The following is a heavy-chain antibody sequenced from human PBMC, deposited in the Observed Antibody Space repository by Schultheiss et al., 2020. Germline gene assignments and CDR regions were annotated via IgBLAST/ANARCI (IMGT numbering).Heavy chain of an antibody. CDR3: ARDMNDFWSGYDAFDI. V-gene: IGHV4-34*01. J-gene: IGHJ3*02. CDR1: GGSFSGYY. D-gene: IGHD3-3*01. CDR2: INHSGST. Sequence: SETLSLTCAVYGGSFSGYYWSWIRQPPGKGLEWIGEINHSGSTNYNPSLKSRVTISVDTSKNQFSLKLSSVTAADTAVYYCARDMNDFWSGYDAFDIWGQGTTVTVSS.